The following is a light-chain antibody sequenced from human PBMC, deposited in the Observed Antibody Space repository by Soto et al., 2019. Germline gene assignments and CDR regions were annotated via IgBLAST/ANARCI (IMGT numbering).Light chain of an antibody. Sequence: IQMTQSPSTLSESVGDRVSITCRASQSIFRWLAWYQQKPGKAPKLLIYKASSLESGVPSRYSGSGSGTEFTLTSSGLQPDDLATYYCQQYNSCPYSFGQGTKLEIK. CDR1: QSIFRW. CDR2: KAS. CDR3: QQYNSCPYS. V-gene: IGKV1-5*03. J-gene: IGKJ2*03.